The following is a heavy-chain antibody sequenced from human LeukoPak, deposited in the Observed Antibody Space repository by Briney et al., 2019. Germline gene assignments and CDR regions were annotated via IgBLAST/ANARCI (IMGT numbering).Heavy chain of an antibody. V-gene: IGHV4-4*07. CDR2: IYTSGST. D-gene: IGHD3-10*01. Sequence: KPSETLSLTCAVYGGSFSDYYWSWIRQPAGKGLEWIGRIYTSGSTKYNPSLKSRVTISVDTSKNQFSLRLSSVTAADTAVYYCAREFWNYRSGNLQAFDIWGQGTMVTVSS. J-gene: IGHJ3*02. CDR1: GGSFSDYY. CDR3: AREFWNYRSGNLQAFDI.